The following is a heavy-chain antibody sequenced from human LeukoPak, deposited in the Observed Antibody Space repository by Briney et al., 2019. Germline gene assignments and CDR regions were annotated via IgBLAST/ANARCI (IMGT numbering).Heavy chain of an antibody. CDR2: FYRGDST. CDR3: AREVVSSPSYFDS. D-gene: IGHD2-15*01. Sequence: GGSLRLSCAASGFTVSSSYMYWVRQAPGKGLEWVSFFYRGDSTYYAESVRGRFTISRDNSRNTLYLLMNSLIPEDTAVYYCAREVVSSPSYFDSWGQGTLVTVSS. CDR1: GFTVSSSY. V-gene: IGHV3-53*01. J-gene: IGHJ4*02.